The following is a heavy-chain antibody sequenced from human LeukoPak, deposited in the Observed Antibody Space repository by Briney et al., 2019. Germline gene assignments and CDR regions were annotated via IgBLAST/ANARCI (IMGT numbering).Heavy chain of an antibody. J-gene: IGHJ4*02. CDR2: ISGNSVTI. D-gene: IGHD1-26*01. Sequence: GGSLRLSCTASGSTFSTYPMTWVRQAPGQGLEWVSAISGNSVTIYYADYVKGRFTISRDNSKNTLYLQMYSLRAEDTAVYYCAKILSGTYSFDLWGQGTLVTVSS. CDR3: AKILSGTYSFDL. V-gene: IGHV3-23*01. CDR1: GSTFSTYP.